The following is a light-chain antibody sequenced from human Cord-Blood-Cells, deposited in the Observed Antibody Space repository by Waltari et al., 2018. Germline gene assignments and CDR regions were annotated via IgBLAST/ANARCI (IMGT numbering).Light chain of an antibody. CDR1: SSDVGGYNY. CDR2: DVS. J-gene: IGLJ1*01. V-gene: IGLV2-14*01. Sequence: QSALTQPASVSGSPGQSITISCTGTSSDVGGYNYVSWYQQHPGKAPKLMFYDVSNRPSGVSNRFSGSKSVNTASLTISGLQAEDEADYYCSSYTSSSTLVFGTGTKVTVL. CDR3: SSYTSSSTLV.